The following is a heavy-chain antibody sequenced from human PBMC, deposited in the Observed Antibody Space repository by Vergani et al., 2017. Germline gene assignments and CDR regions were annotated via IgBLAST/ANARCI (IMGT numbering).Heavy chain of an antibody. J-gene: IGHJ3*02. V-gene: IGHV3-7*03. CDR1: GFTFSSYW. D-gene: IGHD3-22*01. Sequence: EVQLVESGGGLVQPGGSLRLSCAASGFTFSSYWMSWVRQAPGKGLEWVANIKQDGSEKYYVDSVKGRFTISRDNAKNSMYLQMNSLRAEVTAVYYCARDPHMVDYYDSSGYRTPGAFDIWGQGTMVTVSS. CDR2: IKQDGSEK. CDR3: ARDPHMVDYYDSSGYRTPGAFDI.